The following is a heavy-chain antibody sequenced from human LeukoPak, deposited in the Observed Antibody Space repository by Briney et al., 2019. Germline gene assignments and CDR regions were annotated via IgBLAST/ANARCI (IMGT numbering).Heavy chain of an antibody. CDR3: AREGGRGGWYVALDP. Sequence: SETLSLTCTVSGYSISSGYYWGWIRQPPGKGLEWIGSIYHNGNTFYNPSLKSRITISVDTSKNQFSLKLSSVTAADTAVYYCAREGGRGGWYVALDPWGQGTLVTVSS. D-gene: IGHD6-19*01. J-gene: IGHJ5*02. CDR1: GYSISSGYY. V-gene: IGHV4-38-2*02. CDR2: IYHNGNT.